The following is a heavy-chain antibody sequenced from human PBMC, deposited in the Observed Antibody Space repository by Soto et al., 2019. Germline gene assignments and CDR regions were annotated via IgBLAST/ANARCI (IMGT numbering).Heavy chain of an antibody. V-gene: IGHV3-11*01. CDR3: ATVRYYASGSSINWFDP. CDR1: GFTISDYY. D-gene: IGHD3-10*01. J-gene: IGHJ5*02. Sequence: QVQLVESGGGLVKPGGSLRLSCAASGFTISDYYMSWIRQAPGKGLEWVSYISSSGSTIYYADSVKGRFTVSRDNAKNTLYLQMNSLRAEDTAVYYCATVRYYASGSSINWFDPWGQGTLVTVSS. CDR2: ISSSGSTI.